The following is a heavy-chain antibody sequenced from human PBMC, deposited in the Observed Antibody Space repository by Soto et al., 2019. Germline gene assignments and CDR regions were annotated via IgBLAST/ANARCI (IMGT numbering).Heavy chain of an antibody. V-gene: IGHV3-21*01. CDR3: ARSTPGNPFDI. D-gene: IGHD3-10*01. CDR2: ISAGSRSI. Sequence: EVQLVESGGGLVEPGGSLRLSCAASGFTFSTYTMNWVRQAPGKGLEWVSSISAGSRSIYYTDSLKGRSTVSRDNYKNALYLQINSLKADDTAVHYCARSTPGNPFDIWGQGTMVTVSS. J-gene: IGHJ3*02. CDR1: GFTFSTYT.